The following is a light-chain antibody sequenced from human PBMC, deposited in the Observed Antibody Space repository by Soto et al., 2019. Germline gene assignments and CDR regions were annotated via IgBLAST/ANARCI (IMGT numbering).Light chain of an antibody. J-gene: IGKJ1*01. CDR1: QGIGSW. Sequence: DLQMTQSPSSVSASVGDRVTITCRASQGIGSWLAWYQQKPGKGPKLLIYAASNLQSGVPSRFSGSGYGTDFTLPSRSLQPEDFATDYCQQANSFPWTFGQGTKVEIK. CDR2: AAS. V-gene: IGKV1-12*01. CDR3: QQANSFPWT.